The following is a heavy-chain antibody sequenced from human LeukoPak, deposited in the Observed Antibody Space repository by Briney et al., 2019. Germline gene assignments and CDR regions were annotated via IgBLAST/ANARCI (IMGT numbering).Heavy chain of an antibody. CDR2: ISWDGGST. Sequence: GGSLRLSCAASGFTFDDYAMHWVRQAPGKGLEWASLISWDGGSTYYADSVKGRFTISRDNSKNSLYLQMNSLRAEDTALYYCAKSSRDGYPQGDWGQGTLVTVSS. CDR1: GFTFDDYA. CDR3: AKSSRDGYPQGD. J-gene: IGHJ4*02. D-gene: IGHD5-24*01. V-gene: IGHV3-43D*03.